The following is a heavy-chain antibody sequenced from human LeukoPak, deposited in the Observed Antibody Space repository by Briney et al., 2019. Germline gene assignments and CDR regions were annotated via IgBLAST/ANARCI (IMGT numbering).Heavy chain of an antibody. D-gene: IGHD2-2*01. V-gene: IGHV5-51*01. J-gene: IGHJ4*02. CDR3: ARQRYCSSTSCYPFDY. CDR1: GYSFTSYW. CDR2: IYPGDSDT. Sequence: GESLKISCKGSGYSFTSYWIGWERQMPGKGLEWMGIIYPGDSDTRYSPSFQGQVTIPADKSISTAYLQWYSLRASDTAMYYCARQRYCSSTSCYPFDYWGQGTLVTVSS.